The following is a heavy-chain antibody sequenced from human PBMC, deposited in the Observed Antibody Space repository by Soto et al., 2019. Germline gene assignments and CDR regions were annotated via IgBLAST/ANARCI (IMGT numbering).Heavy chain of an antibody. Sequence: EEQLVESGGGVVRPGGSLRLSCAVSGFTFGDDGMSWVRQAPGKGLEWVCGISWNGGSIGYADSVKGRFTISRDSAKDSLYLQMNSLRADDTALYHCARGSGYYYGAFDIWGQGTMVSVSS. CDR3: ARGSGYYYGAFDI. D-gene: IGHD3-22*01. CDR1: GFTFGDDG. J-gene: IGHJ3*02. V-gene: IGHV3-20*01. CDR2: ISWNGGSI.